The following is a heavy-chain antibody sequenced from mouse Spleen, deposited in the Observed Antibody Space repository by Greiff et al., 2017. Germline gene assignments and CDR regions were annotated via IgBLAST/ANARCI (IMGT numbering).Heavy chain of an antibody. CDR3: ARGTIIYYGYDAWFAY. D-gene: IGHD2-2*01. J-gene: IGHJ3*01. CDR2: ISSGSSTI. V-gene: IGHV5-17*01. CDR1: GFTFSDYG. Sequence: EVKLVESGGGLVKPGGSLKLSCAASGFTFSDYGMHWVRQAPEKGLEWVAYISSGSSTIYYADTVKGRFTISRDNAKNTLFLQMTSLRSEDTAMYYCARGTIIYYGYDAWFAYWGQGTLVTVSA.